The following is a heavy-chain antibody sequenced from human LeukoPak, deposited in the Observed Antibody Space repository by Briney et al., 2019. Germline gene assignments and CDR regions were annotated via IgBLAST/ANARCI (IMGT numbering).Heavy chain of an antibody. D-gene: IGHD2-15*01. CDR2: ISAYNGNT. CDR1: GYTFTSYG. V-gene: IGHV1-18*01. CDR3: ARDWGIVVVVAASGYFDY. Sequence: ASVKVSCKASGYTFTSYGISWVRQAPGQGLEWMGWISAYNGNTNYAQKLRGRVTMTTDTSTSTAYMELRSLRSDDTAVYYCARDWGIVVVVAASGYFDYWGQGTLVTVSS. J-gene: IGHJ4*02.